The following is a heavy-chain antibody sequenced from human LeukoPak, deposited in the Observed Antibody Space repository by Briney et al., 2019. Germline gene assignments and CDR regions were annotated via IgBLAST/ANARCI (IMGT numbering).Heavy chain of an antibody. V-gene: IGHV1-69*05. J-gene: IGHJ3*02. CDR1: GGTFSSYA. D-gene: IGHD3-22*01. CDR2: IIPIFGTA. Sequence: SVKVSCKASGGTFSSYAISWVRQAPGQGLEWMGRIIPIFGTANYAQKFQGRVTITTDESTSTAYMELSSLRSEDTAVYYCVRYYDSSGYYLTDAFDIWGQGTMVTVSS. CDR3: VRYYDSSGYYLTDAFDI.